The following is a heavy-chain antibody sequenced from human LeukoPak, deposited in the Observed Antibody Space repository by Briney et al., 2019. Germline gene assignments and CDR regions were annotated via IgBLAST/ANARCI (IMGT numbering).Heavy chain of an antibody. V-gene: IGHV3-21*06. CDR3: ARDLQTGLAFDA. D-gene: IGHD7-27*01. CDR2: LSGSGRLV. Sequence: PGGSLRLSCAASGFGFSSGTMNWVRQAPGEAPEWVSSLSGSGRLVWYAASVKGRFTISRDNAANSLFLQMNSLRVEDTAVYYCARDLQTGLAFDAWGQGTVVAVSS. J-gene: IGHJ3*01. CDR1: GFGFSSGT.